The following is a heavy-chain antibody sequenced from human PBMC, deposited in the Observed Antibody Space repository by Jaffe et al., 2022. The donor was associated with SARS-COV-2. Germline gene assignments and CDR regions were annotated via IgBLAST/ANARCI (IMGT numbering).Heavy chain of an antibody. Sequence: QLQLVETGGGVVEPGRSLRLSCAASGFTLSHYAMHWVRQAPGKGLEWVAVTSNDGTDNYYADSMKGRFTISRDNSKNTLYLQMNSLRSEDTAVYWCARGYYGSGNYNNVPAASDAFDIWGLGTRVTVSS. CDR2: TSNDGTDN. D-gene: IGHD3-10*01. CDR3: ARGYYGSGNYNNVPAASDAFDI. CDR1: GFTLSHYA. V-gene: IGHV3-30*04. J-gene: IGHJ3*02.